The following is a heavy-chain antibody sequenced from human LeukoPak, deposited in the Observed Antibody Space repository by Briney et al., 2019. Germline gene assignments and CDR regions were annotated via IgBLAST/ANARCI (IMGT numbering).Heavy chain of an antibody. D-gene: IGHD5-12*01. V-gene: IGHV4-59*01. CDR2: IYDSGSI. Sequence: SETLSLTCTVSGGSISSYYWSWIRQPPGKGLEWIGYIYDSGSINYNPSLKSRVTISLDTSKNQFSLKLYSVTAADTAVYYCARGGSGYDSFYYYGMDVWGQGTTVTVSS. CDR3: ARGGSGYDSFYYYGMDV. CDR1: GGSISSYY. J-gene: IGHJ6*02.